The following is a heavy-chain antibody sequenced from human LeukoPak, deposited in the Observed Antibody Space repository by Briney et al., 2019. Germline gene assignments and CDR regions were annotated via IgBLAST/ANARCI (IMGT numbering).Heavy chain of an antibody. CDR1: GFTFSSYG. CDR3: ARDLGTGTTDY. V-gene: IGHV3-33*01. J-gene: IGHJ4*02. Sequence: GRSPRLSCAASGFTFSSYGMHWVRQAPGKGLEWVAVIWYDGSNKYYADSVKGRFTISRDSSKNTLFLQMNSLRAEDTAVYYCARDLGTGTTDYWGQGTLVTVSS. CDR2: IWYDGSNK. D-gene: IGHD1-7*01.